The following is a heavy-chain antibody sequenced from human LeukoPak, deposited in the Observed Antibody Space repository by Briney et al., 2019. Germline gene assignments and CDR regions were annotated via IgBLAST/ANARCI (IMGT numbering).Heavy chain of an antibody. V-gene: IGHV3-15*01. CDR2: IKSKTDGGTT. J-gene: IGHJ3*02. D-gene: IGHD3-22*01. Sequence: GGSLRLSCAASGFTFSNAWMSWVRQAPGKGLEWVGRIKSKTDGGTTDYAAPVKGRFTISRDDSKNTLYLQMNSLKTEDTAVYYCTTGTYYYDSSGYYYDAFDIWGQGTMVTVSS. CDR1: GFTFSNAW. CDR3: TTGTYYYDSSGYYYDAFDI.